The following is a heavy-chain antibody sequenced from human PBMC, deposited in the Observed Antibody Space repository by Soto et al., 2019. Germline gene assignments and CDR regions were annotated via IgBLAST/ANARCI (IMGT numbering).Heavy chain of an antibody. CDR1: GFTVSSNY. D-gene: IGHD6-19*01. J-gene: IGHJ4*02. CDR3: ARIAQWLASY. CDR2: IYSGDST. V-gene: IGHV3-66*01. Sequence: EVQLVESGGGLVQPGGSLRLSCAASGFTVSSNYMSWVRQAPGKGLEWVSVIYSGDSTYYADSVKGRFTIFRDNSKNTLYLQMNSLRTEDTAVYYCARIAQWLASYWGQGTLVTVSS.